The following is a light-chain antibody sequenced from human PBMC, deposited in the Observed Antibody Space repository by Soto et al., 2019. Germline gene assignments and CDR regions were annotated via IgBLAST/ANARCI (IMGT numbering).Light chain of an antibody. Sequence: QSVLTQPRSVSGSPGQSVTISCTGTSSDIGGYNFVSWYQQHPGKAPKLMIYDVTKRPSGVPDRFSGSKSGNTASLTISGLQAEDEADYYCCSYIGSYTLIFGGGTKLTVL. CDR2: DVT. CDR1: SSDIGGYNF. V-gene: IGLV2-11*01. CDR3: CSYIGSYTLI. J-gene: IGLJ2*01.